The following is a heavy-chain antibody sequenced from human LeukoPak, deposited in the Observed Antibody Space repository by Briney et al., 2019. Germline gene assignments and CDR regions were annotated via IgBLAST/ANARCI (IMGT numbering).Heavy chain of an antibody. CDR3: ASGYYYDSSGYSYYFDY. CDR2: IIPIFGTA. Sequence: SSVKVSCKASGGTFSSYAISWVRHAPGQGLELMGRIIPIFGTANYAQKFQGRVTITTDESTSTAYMELSSLRSEDTAVYYCASGYYYDSSGYSYYFDYWGQGTLVIVS. CDR1: GGTFSSYA. J-gene: IGHJ4*02. D-gene: IGHD3-22*01. V-gene: IGHV1-69*05.